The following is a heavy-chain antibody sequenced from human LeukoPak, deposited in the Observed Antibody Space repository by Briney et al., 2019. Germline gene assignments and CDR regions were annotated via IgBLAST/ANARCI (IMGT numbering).Heavy chain of an antibody. CDR1: GFTLSSYG. D-gene: IGHD2-2*01. Sequence: GGALRLSCAASGFTLSSYGMHWVREAPGKGEEWVAVISYDGSNKYYADSVKVRFTISRDNSKNTLYLQMNSLRAEDTAVYYCAKNQLGGAFDIWGQGTMVTVSS. V-gene: IGHV3-30*18. CDR3: AKNQLGGAFDI. J-gene: IGHJ3*02. CDR2: ISYDGSNK.